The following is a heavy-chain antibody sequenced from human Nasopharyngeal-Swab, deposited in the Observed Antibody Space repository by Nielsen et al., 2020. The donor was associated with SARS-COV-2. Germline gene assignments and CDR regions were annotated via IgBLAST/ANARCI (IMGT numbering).Heavy chain of an antibody. CDR2: ISAYNGNT. V-gene: IGHV1-18*01. J-gene: IGHJ3*02. D-gene: IGHD3-22*01. Sequence: VRQMPGKGLEWMGWISAYNGNTNYAQKLQGRVTMTTDTSTSTAYMELRSLRSDDTAVYYCARDYYDSSGYYYDAFDIWGQGTMVTVSS. CDR3: ARDYYDSSGYYYDAFDI.